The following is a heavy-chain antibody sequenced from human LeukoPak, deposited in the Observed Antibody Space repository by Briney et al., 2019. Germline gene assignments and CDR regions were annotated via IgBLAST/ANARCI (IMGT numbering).Heavy chain of an antibody. J-gene: IGHJ4*01. Sequence: ASVKVSCKASGGTFSSYAISWVRQAPGQGLEWMGRIIPIFGIANYAQKFQGRVTITADKSTSTAYMELSSLRSEDTAVYYCARDLPSGSYYDLQYYFDYWGHGTLVTVSS. CDR2: IIPIFGIA. CDR3: ARDLPSGSYYDLQYYFDY. CDR1: GGTFSSYA. V-gene: IGHV1-69*04. D-gene: IGHD1-26*01.